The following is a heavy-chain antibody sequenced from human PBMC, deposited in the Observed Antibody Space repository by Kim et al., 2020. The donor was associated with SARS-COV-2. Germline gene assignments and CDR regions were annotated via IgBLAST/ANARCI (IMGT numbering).Heavy chain of an antibody. V-gene: IGHV1-18*01. D-gene: IGHD6-19*01. Sequence: ASVKVSCKAXGYTFTSYDISWVRQAPGQGLEWMGWISAYNGNTNYAQKLQGRVTMTTDTSTSTAYMELRSLRSDDTAVYYCAREAVAGILGYWGQGTLVTVSS. CDR1: GYTFTSYD. J-gene: IGHJ4*02. CDR3: AREAVAGILGY. CDR2: ISAYNGNT.